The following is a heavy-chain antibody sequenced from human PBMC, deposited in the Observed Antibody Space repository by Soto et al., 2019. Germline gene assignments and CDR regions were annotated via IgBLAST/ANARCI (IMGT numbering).Heavy chain of an antibody. J-gene: IGHJ4*02. CDR1: GFTFGDYA. V-gene: IGHV3-49*03. D-gene: IGHD4-17*01. CDR3: NRGNLYGDYVYYFDY. Sequence: EVQLVESGGGLVQPGRSLRLSCTGSGFTFGDYAMSWFRQAPGKGLEWVGFIRSKTYNGTTEYAAPVRGRFSISRDDSKSIAYLQMNSLKPEDTAVYYCNRGNLYGDYVYYFDYWCQGILGTGSS. CDR2: IRSKTYNGTT.